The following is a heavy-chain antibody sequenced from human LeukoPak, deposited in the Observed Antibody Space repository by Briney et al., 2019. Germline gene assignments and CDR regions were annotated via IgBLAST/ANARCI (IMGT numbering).Heavy chain of an antibody. D-gene: IGHD5-12*01. CDR1: GYSISSGYY. CDR3: ARVEWATIHYGIDV. V-gene: IGHV4-38-2*01. J-gene: IGHJ6*04. Sequence: SETLSLTCAVSGYSISSGYYWGWIRQPPGKGLEWIGSIYHSGSTYYNPSLKSRVTISVDTSKNQFSLKLSSVTAADTAVYYCARVEWATIHYGIDVWGKGTTVTVSS. CDR2: IYHSGST.